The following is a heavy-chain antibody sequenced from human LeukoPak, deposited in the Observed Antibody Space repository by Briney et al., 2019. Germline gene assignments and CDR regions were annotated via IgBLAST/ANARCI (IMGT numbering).Heavy chain of an antibody. V-gene: IGHV3-49*04. CDR3: TASTTGYSSGSYGTSYYYYYMDV. CDR2: IRSESYGATT. J-gene: IGHJ6*03. Sequence: PGGSLRLSCTISGFTFCDYAMTWVRQAPGKGLEWVGVIRSESYGATTEYAASVKGRFTISADDSKSVAYLQMNSLKTEDTAVYYCTASTTGYSSGSYGTSYYYYYMDVWGKGTTVIVSS. CDR1: GFTFCDYA. D-gene: IGHD6-19*01.